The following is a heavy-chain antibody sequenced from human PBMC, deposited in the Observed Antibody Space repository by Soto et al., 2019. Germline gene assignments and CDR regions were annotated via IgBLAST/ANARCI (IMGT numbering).Heavy chain of an antibody. CDR3: SLIMITFGGVISRFDY. CDR1: GYSFTHYW. V-gene: IGHV5-51*01. D-gene: IGHD3-16*02. CDR2: IYPGDSDT. J-gene: IGHJ4*02. Sequence: PGESLKISGSDSGYSFTHYWSGWVRQMPGKGLEWMGIIYPGDSDTRYSPSFQGQVTISADKSISTAYLQWSSLKASDTAMYYCSLIMITFGGVISRFDYWGQGTLVTVSS.